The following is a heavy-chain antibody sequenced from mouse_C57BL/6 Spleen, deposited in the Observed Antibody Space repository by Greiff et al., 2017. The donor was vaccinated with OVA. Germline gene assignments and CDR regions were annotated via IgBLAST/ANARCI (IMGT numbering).Heavy chain of an antibody. CDR3: ASKSYGRTLYFDV. CDR2: ISYDGSN. V-gene: IGHV3-6*01. J-gene: IGHJ1*03. D-gene: IGHD1-1*01. Sequence: EVQLQESGPGLVKPSQSLSLTCSVTGYSITSGYYWNWIRQFPGNKLEWMGYISYDGSNNYNPSLKNRISITRDTSKNQFFLKLNSVTTEDTATYYCASKSYGRTLYFDVWGTGTTVTVSS. CDR1: GYSITSGYY.